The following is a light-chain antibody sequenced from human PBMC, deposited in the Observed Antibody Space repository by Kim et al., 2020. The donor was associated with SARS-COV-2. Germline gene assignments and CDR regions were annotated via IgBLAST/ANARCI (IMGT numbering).Light chain of an antibody. CDR3: QQYGSSPYT. CDR1: QSVSSGC. V-gene: IGKV3-20*01. Sequence: EIVLTQSPGTLSLSPGERATLSCRASQSVSSGCLAWYQQKPGQAPRLLIYGASSRATGIPDRFSGSWSGTDFTLTISRLEPEDFAVYYCQQYGSSPYTFGQGTKLEI. J-gene: IGKJ2*01. CDR2: GAS.